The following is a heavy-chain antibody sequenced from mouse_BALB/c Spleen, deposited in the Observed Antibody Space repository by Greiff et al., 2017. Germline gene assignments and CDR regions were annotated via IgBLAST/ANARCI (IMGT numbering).Heavy chain of an antibody. CDR2: INPSSGYT. D-gene: IGHD2-3*01. J-gene: IGHJ4*01. Sequence: QVQLQQSGAELARPGASVKMSCKASGYTFTSYTMHWVKQRPGQGLEWIGYINPSSGYTNYNQKFKDKATLTADKSSSTAYMQLSSLTSEDSAVYYCARYDGYSLYYAMDYWGQGTSVTVSS. CDR3: ARYDGYSLYYAMDY. CDR1: GYTFTSYT. V-gene: IGHV1-4*01.